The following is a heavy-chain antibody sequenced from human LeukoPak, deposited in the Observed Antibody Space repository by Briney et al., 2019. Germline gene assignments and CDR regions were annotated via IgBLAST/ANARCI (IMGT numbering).Heavy chain of an antibody. V-gene: IGHV3-7*04. CDR3: ARDLAGDYYYYGMDV. CDR1: GSTFSSFV. Sequence: GGSLRLSCAASGSTFSSFVMHWVRQAPGKGLEWVANIKLDGSEKYYVDSVKGRFTISRDNAKNSLYLQMNSLRAEDTAVYYCARDLAGDYYYYGMDVWGQGTTVTVSS. CDR2: IKLDGSEK. J-gene: IGHJ6*02. D-gene: IGHD6-19*01.